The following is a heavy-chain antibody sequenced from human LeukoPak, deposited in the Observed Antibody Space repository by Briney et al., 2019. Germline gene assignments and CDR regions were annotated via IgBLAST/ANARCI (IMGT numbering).Heavy chain of an antibody. CDR3: AITNQGSIAAAATGY. Sequence: GASVKVSCKASGYTFTGYGISWVRQAPGQGLEWMGWISAYNGNTNYAQKLQGRVTMTTYTSTSTAYMELRSLRSDDTAVYYCAITNQGSIAAAATGYWGQGTLVTVSS. D-gene: IGHD6-13*01. V-gene: IGHV1-18*01. J-gene: IGHJ4*02. CDR1: GYTFTGYG. CDR2: ISAYNGNT.